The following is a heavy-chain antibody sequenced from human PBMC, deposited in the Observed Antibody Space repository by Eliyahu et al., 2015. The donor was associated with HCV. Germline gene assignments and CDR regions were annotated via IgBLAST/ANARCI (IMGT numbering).Heavy chain of an antibody. CDR2: VSGNGGAT. CDR1: GFTFXNHX. CDR3: AKERAHSAYCNNVDCYGTFDN. J-gene: IGHJ4*02. V-gene: IGHV3-23*01. Sequence: VQLLESGGGLVQPGGSLRLSCAAXGFTFXNHXTXWVRQXPGKRLEXVSAVSGNGGATFLADSVKGRFTISRDNSLDTLYLHMNSLRVEDTAVYYCAKERAHSAYCNNVDCYGTFDNWGQGTLVIVSS. D-gene: IGHD2-8*01.